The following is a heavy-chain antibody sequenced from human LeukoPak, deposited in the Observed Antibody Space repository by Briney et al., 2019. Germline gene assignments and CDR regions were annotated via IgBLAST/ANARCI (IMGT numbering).Heavy chain of an antibody. Sequence: GGSLRLSCAASGFSFSDYYMSWFRQAPGKGLEWVSYISRSSSKIRYADSVKGRFTVSRDNAKNSLYLQMNSLRAEDTAVYYYARDSAPAPAPTDYWGQGTLVTVSS. D-gene: IGHD2-2*01. V-gene: IGHV3-11*06. J-gene: IGHJ4*02. CDR2: ISRSSSKI. CDR3: ARDSAPAPAPTDY. CDR1: GFSFSDYY.